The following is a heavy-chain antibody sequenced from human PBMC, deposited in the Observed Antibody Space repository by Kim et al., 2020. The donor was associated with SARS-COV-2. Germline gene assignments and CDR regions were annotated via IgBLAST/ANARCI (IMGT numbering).Heavy chain of an antibody. Sequence: GGSLRLSCAASGFTFSSYSMNWVRQAPGKGLEWVSSISSSSSYIYYADSVKGRFTISRDNAKNSLYLQMNSLRAEDTAVYYCAREQPGGLRASGMDVWGQGTTVTVSS. CDR3: AREQPGGLRASGMDV. J-gene: IGHJ6*02. CDR2: ISSSSSYI. V-gene: IGHV3-21*01. CDR1: GFTFSSYS. D-gene: IGHD2-15*01.